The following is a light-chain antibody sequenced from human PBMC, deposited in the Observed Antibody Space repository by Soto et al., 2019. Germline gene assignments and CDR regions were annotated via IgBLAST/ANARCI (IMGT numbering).Light chain of an antibody. Sequence: QSALTQPASVSGSPGQSISISCTGTSSDVGGYNYVSWYQHQPGKAPKLVIFDVSGRPSGISNRFSGSKSGNTASLTISGLRPEDEADYYCSSYTDFSLYVFGTGTKVTVL. J-gene: IGLJ1*01. CDR2: DVS. CDR1: SSDVGGYNY. V-gene: IGLV2-14*03. CDR3: SSYTDFSLYV.